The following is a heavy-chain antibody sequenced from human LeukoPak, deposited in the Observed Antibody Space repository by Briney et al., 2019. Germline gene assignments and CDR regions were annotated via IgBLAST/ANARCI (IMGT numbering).Heavy chain of an antibody. CDR1: GFTFSCYA. CDR2: IIGSGAYT. D-gene: IGHD3-10*01. J-gene: IGHJ1*01. V-gene: IGHV3-23*01. Sequence: GGSLRLSCATSGFTFSCYAMSWVRQAAGKGVEWVSTIIGSGAYTYYADSVKGRFTISRDNSKNTLYLQMNSLRADDTAVYYCAKYFASGSYYKLPHWGQGTLVTVSS. CDR3: AKYFASGSYYKLPH.